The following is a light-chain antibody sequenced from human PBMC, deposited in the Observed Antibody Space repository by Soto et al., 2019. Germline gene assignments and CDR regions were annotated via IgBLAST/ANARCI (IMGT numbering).Light chain of an antibody. CDR2: EVS. J-gene: IGLJ1*01. V-gene: IGLV2-14*01. Sequence: QSALTQPASVSESPGQSITISCTGSSTDIGFYDFVSWYQQQPGKAPRLVIYEVSGRPSGISVRFSGSKSGNTASLTISGLQADDEGDYYCSSYTKTTTAYVFGTGTKLTVL. CDR1: STDIGFYDF. CDR3: SSYTKTTTAYV.